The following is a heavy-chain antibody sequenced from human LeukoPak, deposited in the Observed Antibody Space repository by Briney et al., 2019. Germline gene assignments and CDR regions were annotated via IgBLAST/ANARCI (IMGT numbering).Heavy chain of an antibody. CDR2: INPNTGGT. Sequence: ASVKVSCKTSGYTFTNYAMNWVRQAPGQGLEWMGWINPNTGGTNYAQKFQGRVTMTRDTSISTTYMELSRLRSDDTAVYYCASQPYYFDSSCYYDYWGQGTLVTVSS. CDR3: ASQPYYFDSSCYYDY. D-gene: IGHD3-22*01. CDR1: GYTFTNYA. J-gene: IGHJ4*02. V-gene: IGHV1-2*02.